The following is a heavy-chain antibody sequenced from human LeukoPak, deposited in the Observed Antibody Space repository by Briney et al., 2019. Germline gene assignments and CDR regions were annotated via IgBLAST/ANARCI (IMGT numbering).Heavy chain of an antibody. CDR1: GYSFDSYG. Sequence: ASVKVSCRASGYSFDSYGITWVRQAPGQGLEWMGWISTYTGNRHYAQSFQDRVTLTTDTSTSTAHMELRSLRSDDTAIYYCARDPSNSPCDTTPYFIDYWGQGTLVTVSS. CDR3: ARDPSNSPCDTTPYFIDY. CDR2: ISTYTGNR. V-gene: IGHV1-18*01. D-gene: IGHD4-11*01. J-gene: IGHJ4*02.